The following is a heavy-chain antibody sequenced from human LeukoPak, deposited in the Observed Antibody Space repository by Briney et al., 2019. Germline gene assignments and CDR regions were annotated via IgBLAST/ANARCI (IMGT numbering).Heavy chain of an antibody. D-gene: IGHD3-3*01. CDR3: ARAPAMILRPNYMDA. CDR2: ISSSSYI. Sequence: PGGSLRLSCAASGFTFSSYSMNWVRQAPGKGLEWVSSISSSSYIYYADSVKGRFTISRDNAKNSLYLQMNSLRAEDTAVYYCARAPAMILRPNYMDAWGKGTTVTVSS. CDR1: GFTFSSYS. J-gene: IGHJ6*03. V-gene: IGHV3-21*01.